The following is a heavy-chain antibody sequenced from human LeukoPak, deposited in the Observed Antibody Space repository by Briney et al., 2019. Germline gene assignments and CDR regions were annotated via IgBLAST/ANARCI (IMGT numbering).Heavy chain of an antibody. J-gene: IGHJ4*02. Sequence: GGSLRLSCAASGFTFSSYSMSWVRQAPGKGLEWVSSISTSSSYIYYTDSVKGRFTISRHNAKNSLYLQMNSLRAEDTAVYYCAKEEYDFWSGYYLFDYWGQGTLVTVSS. CDR1: GFTFSSYS. CDR3: AKEEYDFWSGYYLFDY. V-gene: IGHV3-21*01. CDR2: ISTSSSYI. D-gene: IGHD3-3*01.